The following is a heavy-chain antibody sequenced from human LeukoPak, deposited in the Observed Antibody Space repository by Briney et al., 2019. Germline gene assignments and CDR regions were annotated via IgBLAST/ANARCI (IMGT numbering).Heavy chain of an antibody. Sequence: GGSLRLSCAASGFTFSTHGMSWVRQAPGKGLEWVSTISGSGGSTYYADSVKGRFTISRDNSKNTLYLQMNSLRAEDTAVYYCAKAGIYDFVWGSYLVDWGQGTLVTVSS. J-gene: IGHJ4*02. D-gene: IGHD3-16*01. V-gene: IGHV3-23*01. CDR2: ISGSGGST. CDR1: GFTFSTHG. CDR3: AKAGIYDFVWGSYLVD.